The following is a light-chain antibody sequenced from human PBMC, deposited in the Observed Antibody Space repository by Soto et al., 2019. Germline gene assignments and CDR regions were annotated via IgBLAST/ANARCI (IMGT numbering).Light chain of an antibody. Sequence: QSVLTQPASVSVSPGLSIIVFCTGTSNDVGAYNYVSWYQQHPGTAPKLMIYDVSNRPSGVSNRFSGSKSGNTASLTISGLQAEDEADYYCTSYTSSRTYVFGTGTKVTVL. CDR2: DVS. CDR1: SNDVGAYNY. J-gene: IGLJ1*01. V-gene: IGLV2-14*03. CDR3: TSYTSSRTYV.